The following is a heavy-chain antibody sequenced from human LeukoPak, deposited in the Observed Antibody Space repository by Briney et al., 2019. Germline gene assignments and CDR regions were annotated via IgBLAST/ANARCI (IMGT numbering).Heavy chain of an antibody. V-gene: IGHV4-59*01. CDR2: IYYSGSI. Sequence: SETLSLTCTVSGASISSYYWSWIRQPPGKGLEWIGDIYYSGSIKYNPSLKSRVTTSVDTSKNQFSLKLSSVTAADMAIYYCARENPSGYYNRPIDYWGQGTLVTVSS. J-gene: IGHJ4*02. CDR3: ARENPSGYYNRPIDY. D-gene: IGHD3-22*01. CDR1: GASISSYY.